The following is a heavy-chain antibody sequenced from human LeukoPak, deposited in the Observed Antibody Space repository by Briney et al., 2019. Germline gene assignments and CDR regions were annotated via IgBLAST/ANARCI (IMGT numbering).Heavy chain of an antibody. J-gene: IGHJ4*02. CDR2: ISGSGGST. V-gene: IGHV3-23*01. D-gene: IGHD3-10*01. Sequence: GGSLRLSCAASGFTFSSYAMSWVRQAPGKGLEWVSAISGSGGSTYYADSVKGRSTISRDNSKNTLYLQMNSLRAQDTAVYYCAKETSPPRGVFDYWGQGTLVTVSS. CDR3: AKETSPPRGVFDY. CDR1: GFTFSSYA.